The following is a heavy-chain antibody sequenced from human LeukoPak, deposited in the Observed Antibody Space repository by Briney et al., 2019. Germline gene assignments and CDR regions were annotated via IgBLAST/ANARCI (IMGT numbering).Heavy chain of an antibody. CDR3: ARDSVSSWYVGGDY. J-gene: IGHJ4*02. V-gene: IGHV1-18*01. CDR2: ISAYNGNT. D-gene: IGHD6-13*01. Sequence: AASVKVSCKASGYTFISYGISWVRQAPGQGLEWMGWISAYNGNTNYAQKLQGRVTMTTDTSTSTAYMELRSLRSDDTAVYYCARDSVSSWYVGGDYWGQGTLVTVSS. CDR1: GYTFISYG.